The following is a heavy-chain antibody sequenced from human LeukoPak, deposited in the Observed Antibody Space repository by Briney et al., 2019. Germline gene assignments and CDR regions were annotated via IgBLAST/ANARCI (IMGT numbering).Heavy chain of an antibody. CDR2: ITSSGTTT. J-gene: IGHJ4*02. D-gene: IGHD6-13*01. Sequence: GGSLRLSCAASGFSFSSYEMNWVRQAPGKGLEWISYITSSGTTTYYADSVKGRFTISRDNAKNSLYLQMNSLRGEDTAVYYCANMGIAAALENWGQGTLVTVSS. V-gene: IGHV3-48*03. CDR3: ANMGIAAALEN. CDR1: GFSFSSYE.